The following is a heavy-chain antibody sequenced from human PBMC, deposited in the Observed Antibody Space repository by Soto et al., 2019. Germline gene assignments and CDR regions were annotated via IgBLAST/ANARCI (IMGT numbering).Heavy chain of an antibody. Sequence: QVQLVQSGAEVKKPGSSVKVSCTASGGTFSSYAISWVRQAPGQGLEWMGGIIPIFGTANYAQKFQGRVTITADESTSTAYMELSSLRSEDTAVYYCAREVRYGAQHYYYYGMDVWGQGTTVTVSS. CDR1: GGTFSSYA. J-gene: IGHJ6*02. V-gene: IGHV1-69*12. D-gene: IGHD4-17*01. CDR3: AREVRYGAQHYYYYGMDV. CDR2: IIPIFGTA.